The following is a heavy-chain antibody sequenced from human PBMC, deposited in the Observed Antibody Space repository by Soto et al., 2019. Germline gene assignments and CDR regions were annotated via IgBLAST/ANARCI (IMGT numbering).Heavy chain of an antibody. V-gene: IGHV4-59*01. J-gene: IGHJ3*02. D-gene: IGHD2-2*01. CDR2: IYYSGST. CDR3: ARGVPAALPHEGGDAFDI. Sequence: SETLSLTCTVSGGSISSYYWSWIRQPPGKGLEWIGYIYYSGSTNYNPSPKSRVTISVDTSKNQFSLKLSSVTAADTAVYYCARGVPAALPHEGGDAFDIWGQGTMVTVSS. CDR1: GGSISSYY.